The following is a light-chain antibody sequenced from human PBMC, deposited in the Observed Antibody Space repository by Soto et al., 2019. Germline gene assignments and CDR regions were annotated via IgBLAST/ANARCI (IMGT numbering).Light chain of an antibody. CDR1: QGISSY. CDR2: AAS. J-gene: IGKJ3*01. CDR3: QQHYSYPFT. V-gene: IGKV1-8*01. Sequence: AIRMTQSPSSLSASTGDRVTITCRASQGISSYLAWYQQKPGKAPKLLIYAASTLQSGVPSRFRGSGSATDFTLTISCLQSDDFETYYCQQHYSYPFTFGPGTKVDIK.